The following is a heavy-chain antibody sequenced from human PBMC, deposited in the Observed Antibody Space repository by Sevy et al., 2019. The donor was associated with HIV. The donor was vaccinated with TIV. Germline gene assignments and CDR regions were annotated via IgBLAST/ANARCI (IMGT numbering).Heavy chain of an antibody. J-gene: IGHJ6*02. CDR2: ISGSGATT. D-gene: IGHD3-22*01. V-gene: IGHV3-23*01. CDR1: GFSFSTYA. Sequence: GGSLRLSCAASGFSFSTYAMNWVRQAPGKGLEWVSGISGSGATTYYADSLKGRFTISRDNSKNTLYLQMNSPRDADTVVNYCAKGGGSSYGYYYSMDVWGQGTTVTVSS. CDR3: AKGGGSSYGYYYSMDV.